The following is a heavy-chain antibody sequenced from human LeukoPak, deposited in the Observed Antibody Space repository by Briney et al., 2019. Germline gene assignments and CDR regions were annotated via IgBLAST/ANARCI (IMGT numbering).Heavy chain of an antibody. J-gene: IGHJ4*02. CDR2: ISYDGSNK. Sequence: GGSLRLSCAASGFTFSSYAMHWVRQAPGKGLEWVAVISYDGSNKYYADSVKGRFTISRDNSKNKLYLQMNSLRAEDTAVYYCAGGYCSSTSCYANGPIDYWGQGTLVTVSS. D-gene: IGHD2-2*01. CDR3: AGGYCSSTSCYANGPIDY. CDR1: GFTFSSYA. V-gene: IGHV3-30*04.